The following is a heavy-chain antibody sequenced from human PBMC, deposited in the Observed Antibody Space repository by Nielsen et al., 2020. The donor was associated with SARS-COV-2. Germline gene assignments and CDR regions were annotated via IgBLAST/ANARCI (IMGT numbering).Heavy chain of an antibody. V-gene: IGHV1-69*04. D-gene: IGHD5-12*01. J-gene: IGHJ6*02. CDR1: GGTFSSYA. CDR2: IIPILGIA. CDR3: ARSVSGYDSYYYYGMDV. Sequence: SVKVSCKASGGTFSSYAISWVRQAPGQGLEWMGRIIPILGIANYAQKFQGRVTITADKSTSTAYMELSSLRSEDTAVYYCARSVSGYDSYYYYGMDVWSQGTTVTVSS.